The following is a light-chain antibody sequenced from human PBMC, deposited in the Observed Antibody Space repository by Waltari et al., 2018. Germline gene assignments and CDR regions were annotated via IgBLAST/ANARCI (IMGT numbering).Light chain of an antibody. Sequence: DIVMTQSPDSLAVSLGERATINCKSSQSILYSSNNKNYLVWYQQKPVQPPKLLIYWASTRESGVPDRFSGSGSGTDFTLTISSLQAEDVAVYYCQQYYSTPHTFGQGTKLEIK. V-gene: IGKV4-1*01. CDR2: WAS. J-gene: IGKJ2*01. CDR1: QSILYSSNNKNY. CDR3: QQYYSTPHT.